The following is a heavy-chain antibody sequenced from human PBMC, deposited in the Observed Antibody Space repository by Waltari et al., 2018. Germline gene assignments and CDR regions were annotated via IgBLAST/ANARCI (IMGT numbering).Heavy chain of an antibody. V-gene: IGHV1-8*01. CDR3: ARHNTYYDLNWFDP. D-gene: IGHD3-3*01. CDR1: GYTFTSYD. Sequence: QVQLVQSGAEVKKPGASVKVSCKASGYTFTSYDINWVRQATGQGLEWMGWRNPNSGNTGYAQKFQGRVTMTRNTSISTAYMELSSLRSEDTAVYYCARHNTYYDLNWFDPWGQGTLVTVSS. J-gene: IGHJ5*02. CDR2: RNPNSGNT.